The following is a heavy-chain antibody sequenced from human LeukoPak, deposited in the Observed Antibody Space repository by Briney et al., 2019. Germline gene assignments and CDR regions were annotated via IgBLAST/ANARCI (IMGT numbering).Heavy chain of an antibody. D-gene: IGHD6-13*01. CDR1: GFTFRNYG. V-gene: IGHV3-30*18. J-gene: IGHJ4*02. Sequence: GGSLRLSCAASGFTFRNYGMHCARQAPGKGLEWVAVISDDGSNKNYADSVRGRFTISRDNSNNTLYLQMNSLRAEDTAVYYCAKDRETTASGTFDYWGQGTLVTVSS. CDR2: ISDDGSNK. CDR3: AKDRETTASGTFDY.